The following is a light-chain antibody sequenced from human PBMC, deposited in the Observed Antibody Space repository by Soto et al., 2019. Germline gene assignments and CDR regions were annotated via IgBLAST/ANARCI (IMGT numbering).Light chain of an antibody. CDR2: WAS. J-gene: IGKJ2*01. Sequence: DIVMTQSPDSLAVSLGERATINCKSSQNILYSSNSKTYLAWYQQKPGQPPKLLIYWASTRESGVPDRFSGSGSGTDFTLNISSLQAEDVEVYYCQQYYSVPYTFGQGTKVDIK. V-gene: IGKV4-1*01. CDR1: QNILYSSNSKTY. CDR3: QQYYSVPYT.